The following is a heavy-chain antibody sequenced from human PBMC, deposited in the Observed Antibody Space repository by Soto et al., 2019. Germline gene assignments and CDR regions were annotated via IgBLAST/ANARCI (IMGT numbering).Heavy chain of an antibody. D-gene: IGHD2-21*01. J-gene: IGHJ5*02. CDR2: MNPDGSEQ. V-gene: IGHV3-7*04. Sequence: EVHLVESGGALVQPGGSLRLSCAASGFTFSDYWMTWVRQTPGKGLEGVANMNPDGSEQYYLDSVKGRFTISRDNAKNSLYLQMNNLRAEDTAVHYCTRDLNHDCGPWGQGTQVIV. CDR3: TRDLNHDCGP. CDR1: GFTFSDYW.